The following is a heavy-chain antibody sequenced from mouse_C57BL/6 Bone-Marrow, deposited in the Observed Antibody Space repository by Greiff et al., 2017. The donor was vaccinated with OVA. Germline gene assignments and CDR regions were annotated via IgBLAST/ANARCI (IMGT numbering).Heavy chain of an antibody. CDR1: GYTFTSYW. J-gene: IGHJ2*01. CDR2: IDPANGNT. D-gene: IGHD1-1*01. Sequence: VQLQQPGAELVKPGASVKMSCKASGYTFTSYWITWVKQRPEQGLEWIGRIDPANGNTKYAPKFQGKATITADTSSNTAYLQLSSLTSEDTAIYYCARDYYGYYFDYWGQGTTLTVSS. CDR3: ARDYYGYYFDY. V-gene: IGHV14-3*01.